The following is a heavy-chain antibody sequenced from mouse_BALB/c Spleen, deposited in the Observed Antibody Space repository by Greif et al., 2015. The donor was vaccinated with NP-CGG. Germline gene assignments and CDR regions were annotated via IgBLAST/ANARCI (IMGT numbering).Heavy chain of an antibody. J-gene: IGHJ2*01. V-gene: IGHV1-69*02. CDR3: ARGELCLDY. CDR1: GYTFTSYW. Sequence: VQLQQSGAELVKPGAPVKLSCKASGYTFTSYWMNWVKQRPGRGLEWIGRIDPSDSETHYNQKFKDKATLTVDKSSSTAYIQLSSLISEDSAVYYCARGELCLDYWGQGTTLTVSS. D-gene: IGHD1-1*02. CDR2: IDPSDSET.